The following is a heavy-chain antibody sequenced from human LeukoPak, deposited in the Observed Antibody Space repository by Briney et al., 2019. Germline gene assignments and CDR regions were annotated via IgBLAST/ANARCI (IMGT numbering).Heavy chain of an antibody. CDR3: ARDPGFSIFDY. J-gene: IGHJ4*02. CDR1: GFIFNNYW. Sequence: GGSLRLSCAASGFIFNNYWMAWVRQTPGKGLEVVANLNRDGSVKNYIDSVRGRFTISRDNADYSLDLQMNSLRAEDTAVYYCARDPGFSIFDYWGQGALVIVSS. CDR2: LNRDGSVK. V-gene: IGHV3-7*01. D-gene: IGHD6-13*01.